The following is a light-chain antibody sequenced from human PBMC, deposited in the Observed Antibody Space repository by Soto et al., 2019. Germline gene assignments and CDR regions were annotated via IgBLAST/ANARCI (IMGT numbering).Light chain of an antibody. J-gene: IGLJ1*01. Sequence: QSGLTQPASGSGSPGRSITISCTGTSSDVGSYNLVSWYQQHPGKAPKIMIYEVSKRPSGVSNRFSGSKSGNTASLTISGLQAEDEADYYCCSYAGSSPYVFGTGTKVTVL. CDR2: EVS. CDR1: SSDVGSYNL. V-gene: IGLV2-23*02. CDR3: CSYAGSSPYV.